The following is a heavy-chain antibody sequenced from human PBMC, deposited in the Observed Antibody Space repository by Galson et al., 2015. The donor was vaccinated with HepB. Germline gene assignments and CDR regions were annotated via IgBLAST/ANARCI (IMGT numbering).Heavy chain of an antibody. V-gene: IGHV3-33*01. D-gene: IGHD3-10*01. CDR2: IWYDGSNK. Sequence: SLRLSCAASGFTFSSYGMHWVRQAPGKGLEWVAVIWYDGSNKYYADSVKGRFTISRDNSKNTLYLQMNSLRAEDTAVYYCARESDYGSGSFEEDYDYYGMDVWGQGTTVTVSS. CDR1: GFTFSSYG. CDR3: ARESDYGSGSFEEDYDYYGMDV. J-gene: IGHJ6*02.